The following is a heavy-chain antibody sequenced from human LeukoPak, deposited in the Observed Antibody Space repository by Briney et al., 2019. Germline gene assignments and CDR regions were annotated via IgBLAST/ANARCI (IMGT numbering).Heavy chain of an antibody. Sequence: SETLSLTCAVSGYSISSGYYWGWIRQPPGKGLEWIGSIYHSGSTHYNPSLKSRVTISVDTSKNQFSLKLSSVTAADTAVYYCARDLTQQLVPRGWFDPWGQGTLVTVSS. CDR3: ARDLTQQLVPRGWFDP. CDR1: GYSISSGYY. D-gene: IGHD6-13*01. J-gene: IGHJ5*02. CDR2: IYHSGST. V-gene: IGHV4-38-2*02.